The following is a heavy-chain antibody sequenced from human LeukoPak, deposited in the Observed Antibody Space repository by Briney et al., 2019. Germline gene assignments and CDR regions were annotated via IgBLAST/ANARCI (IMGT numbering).Heavy chain of an antibody. J-gene: IGHJ4*02. D-gene: IGHD6-19*01. CDR2: IYHSGTT. Sequence: SETLSLTCAVSGASINMTNWWSWVRQPPGKGLEWIGEIYHSGTTNYNPSLRRRVTISVDKSKSQFSLRLSSVTAADTAVYYCQVGVAGTVDYWGQGTLVTVSS. CDR3: QVGVAGTVDY. V-gene: IGHV4-4*02. CDR1: GASINMTNW.